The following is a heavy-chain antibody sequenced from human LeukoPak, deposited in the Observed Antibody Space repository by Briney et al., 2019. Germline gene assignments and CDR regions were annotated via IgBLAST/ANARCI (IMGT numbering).Heavy chain of an antibody. D-gene: IGHD1-1*01. CDR2: IYPGNSDT. Sequence: GESLKISCKGSGYNFITYWIGWVRQMPGKGLEWMGIIYPGNSDTRYSPSFQGQVTFSADKSISTAYLQWSSPKASDTAMYYCARHRVDINSPRGMDVWGQGTTVTVSS. CDR3: ARHRVDINSPRGMDV. V-gene: IGHV5-51*01. J-gene: IGHJ6*02. CDR1: GYNFITYW.